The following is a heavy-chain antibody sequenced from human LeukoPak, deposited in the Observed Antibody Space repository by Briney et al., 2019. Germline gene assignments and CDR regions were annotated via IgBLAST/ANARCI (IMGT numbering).Heavy chain of an antibody. CDR3: VSFYETY. J-gene: IGHJ4*02. V-gene: IGHV3-74*01. CDR2: INSDGSWI. D-gene: IGHD2/OR15-2a*01. CDR1: GNYW. Sequence: GGSLRLSCAASGNYWMHWVRQVPGKGLVWVSHINSDGSWISYADSVKGRFTISKDNAKNTVYLQMNSLRAEDTAVYYCVSFYETYWGRGTLVTVSS.